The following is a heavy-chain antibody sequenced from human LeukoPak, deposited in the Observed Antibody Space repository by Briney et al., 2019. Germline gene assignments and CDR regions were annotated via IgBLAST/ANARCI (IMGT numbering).Heavy chain of an antibody. CDR1: DSSISSGYY. Sequence: SETLSLTCTVSDSSISSGYYWGWIRQPPGQGLEWIGSIFHSGTTYYNPSLKSRVTISVDTSKNQFSLKLSSVTAADTAVYYCARVTTVYGDYLFDYWGQGTLVTVSS. D-gene: IGHD4-17*01. CDR2: IFHSGTT. J-gene: IGHJ4*02. V-gene: IGHV4-38-2*02. CDR3: ARVTTVYGDYLFDY.